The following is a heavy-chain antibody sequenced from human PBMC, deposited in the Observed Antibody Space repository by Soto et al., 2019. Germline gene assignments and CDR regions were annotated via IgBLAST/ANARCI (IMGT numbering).Heavy chain of an antibody. Sequence: SETLSLTCTVSGDSIISSDFYWGWVRQPPGKGLEWIGSIFYLGSSYYNPSHKSRVTMSVDTSKNQFSLRLRSVTAADTALYFCARHSLALRKNNWFDPWGQGIMVTVSS. CDR3: ARHSLALRKNNWFDP. J-gene: IGHJ5*02. D-gene: IGHD3-3*02. CDR1: GDSIISSDFY. CDR2: IFYLGSS. V-gene: IGHV4-39*01.